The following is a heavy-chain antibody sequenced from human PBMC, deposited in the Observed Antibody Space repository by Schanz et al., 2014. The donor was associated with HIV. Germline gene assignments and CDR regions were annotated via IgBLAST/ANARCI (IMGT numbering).Heavy chain of an antibody. Sequence: QVQLVESGGGVVQPGRSLRLSCAASGFTFSSYGMHWVRQAPGKGLEWVAVISYDGSNKYYADSVKGRFTISRDISKNTLYLQMNSLSAEDTAVYYCAKEEQQLGGVGGYHFDYWGQGTLVTVSS. CDR2: ISYDGSNK. J-gene: IGHJ4*02. V-gene: IGHV3-30*18. CDR1: GFTFSSYG. CDR3: AKEEQQLGGVGGYHFDY. D-gene: IGHD6-13*01.